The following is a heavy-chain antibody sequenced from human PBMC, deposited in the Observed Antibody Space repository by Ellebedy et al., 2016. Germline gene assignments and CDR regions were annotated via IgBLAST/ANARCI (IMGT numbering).Heavy chain of an antibody. Sequence: ASVKVSCKTSGYTFIDYWIHWLRQAPGQGLEWMGWISAYNGNTDSAQKFQGRVTMTTDTSTSTVYMELRSLRSDDTAVYYCARSRVVAVPTIFDYWGQGTLVTVSS. D-gene: IGHD2-2*01. J-gene: IGHJ4*02. CDR2: ISAYNGNT. V-gene: IGHV1-18*04. CDR3: ARSRVVAVPTIFDY. CDR1: GYTFIDYW.